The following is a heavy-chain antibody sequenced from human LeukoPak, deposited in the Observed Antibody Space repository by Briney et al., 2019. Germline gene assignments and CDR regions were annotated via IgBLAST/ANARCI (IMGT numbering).Heavy chain of an antibody. Sequence: SVKVSCKASGGTFSSYAISWVRQAPGQGLEWMGGIIPIFGTANYAQKFQGRVTITADKSTSTAYMELSSLRSEDTAVYYCARAPITMVRGVASYYYYYMDVWGKGTTVTVSS. D-gene: IGHD3-10*01. CDR2: IIPIFGTA. CDR1: GGTFSSYA. CDR3: ARAPITMVRGVASYYYYYMDV. V-gene: IGHV1-69*06. J-gene: IGHJ6*03.